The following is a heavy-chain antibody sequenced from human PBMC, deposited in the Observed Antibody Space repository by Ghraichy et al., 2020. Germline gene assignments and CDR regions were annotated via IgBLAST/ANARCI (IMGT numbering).Heavy chain of an antibody. J-gene: IGHJ4*02. CDR1: GYTFTSYG. CDR3: ARDRDYGGVFDY. Sequence: ASVKVSCKASGYTFTSYGISWVRQAPGLGLEWMGWISAYNGNTNYAQKLQGRVTMTTDTSTSTAYMELRSLRSDDTAVYYCARDRDYGGVFDYWGQGTLVTVSS. CDR2: ISAYNGNT. V-gene: IGHV1-18*01. D-gene: IGHD4-17*01.